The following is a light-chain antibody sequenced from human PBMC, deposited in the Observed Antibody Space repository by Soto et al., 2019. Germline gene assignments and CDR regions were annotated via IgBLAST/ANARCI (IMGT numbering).Light chain of an antibody. V-gene: IGKV1-39*01. J-gene: IGKJ1*01. CDR2: GAS. CDR3: QQSFSQPWT. CDR1: QSNNNY. Sequence: DIQMTQSPSSLSASVGDRVTITCRASQSNNNYVNWYKQKPGKAPKHLKFGASRLQSGVPSRFSVSSSGTYFTLTISSLRPEDFATCFCQQSFSQPWTFGQGTKVDIK.